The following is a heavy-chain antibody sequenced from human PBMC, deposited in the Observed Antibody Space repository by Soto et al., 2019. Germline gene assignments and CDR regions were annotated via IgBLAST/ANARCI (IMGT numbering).Heavy chain of an antibody. CDR1: GFTFRNYG. CDR3: ARDQLYYNDISGRPLNAFYV. CDR2: IGIGSSTK. Sequence: PGGSLRLSCASSGFTFRNYGMNWVRQAPGKGLEWVSYIGIGSSTKYYADSVKGRFTISRDNAKNSLYLQMNSLRAEDTAVYYCARDQLYYNDISGRPLNAFYVWGQRTMVTVSS. J-gene: IGHJ3*01. D-gene: IGHD3-22*01. V-gene: IGHV3-48*01.